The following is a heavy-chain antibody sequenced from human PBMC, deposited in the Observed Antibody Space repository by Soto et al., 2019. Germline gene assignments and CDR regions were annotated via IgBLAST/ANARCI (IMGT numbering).Heavy chain of an antibody. D-gene: IGHD3-22*01. CDR2: ISYDGSNK. CDR3: ARAMTKLLNYYYYGMDV. J-gene: IGHJ6*02. Sequence: PWGSLRLSCAASGFTFSSYGMHWVRQAPGKGLEWVAVISYDGSNKYYADSVKGRFTISRDNSKNTLYLQMNSLRAEDTAVYYCARAMTKLLNYYYYGMDVWGQGTTVTVSS. V-gene: IGHV3-30*03. CDR1: GFTFSSYG.